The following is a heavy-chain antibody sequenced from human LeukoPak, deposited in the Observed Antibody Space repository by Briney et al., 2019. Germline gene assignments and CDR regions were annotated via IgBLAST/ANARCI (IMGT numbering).Heavy chain of an antibody. D-gene: IGHD7-27*01. J-gene: IGHJ4*02. V-gene: IGHV3-21*03. CDR1: GFNFSSYS. CDR3: STDILETNWGGY. CDR2: ISSSSSFR. Sequence: SGGSLRLSCAASGFNFSSYSMNWVRQAPGKGLEWVSSISSSSSFRYYADSVKGRFTISRDNAKNSLYLQMNSLKTEDTAVYYCSTDILETNWGGYWGQGTLVTVSS.